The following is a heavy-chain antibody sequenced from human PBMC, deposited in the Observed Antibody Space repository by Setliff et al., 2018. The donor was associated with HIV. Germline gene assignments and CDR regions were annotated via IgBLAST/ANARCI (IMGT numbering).Heavy chain of an antibody. CDR2: IYATGGT. CDR1: GGSINSYY. J-gene: IGHJ6*02. Sequence: SETLSLTCTVSGGSINSYYWSWIRQPPGKGLEWIGYIYATGGTNYNPSLKGRVTVSVDTAKNQFSLRLSSVTAADTAVYYCARHPPHDSTWPYYYYGMDVWGQGTTVTVSS. D-gene: IGHD6-13*01. V-gene: IGHV4-4*09. CDR3: ARHPPHDSTWPYYYYGMDV.